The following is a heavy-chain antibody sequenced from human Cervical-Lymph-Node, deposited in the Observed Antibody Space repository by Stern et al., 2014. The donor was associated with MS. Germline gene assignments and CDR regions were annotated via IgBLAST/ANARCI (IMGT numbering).Heavy chain of an antibody. CDR3: ARGGAVATSDYYFDY. D-gene: IGHD5-12*01. J-gene: IGHJ4*02. CDR2: ISYDGSDK. Sequence: VHLVESGGGVVQPGRSLRLSCAASGFTFSYHAMHWVRQAPGKGLEWVAVISYDGSDKNDADCVKGRFTISRDNSRNTLYLQMNSLRVDDTAVYYCARGGAVATSDYYFDYWGQGILVTVSS. CDR1: GFTFSYHA. V-gene: IGHV3-30*01.